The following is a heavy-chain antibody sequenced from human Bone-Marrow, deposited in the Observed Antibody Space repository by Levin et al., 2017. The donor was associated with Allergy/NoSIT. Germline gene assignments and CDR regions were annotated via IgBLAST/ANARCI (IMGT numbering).Heavy chain of an antibody. D-gene: IGHD6-19*01. CDR3: AKDRGTSGWFVDN. J-gene: IGHJ4*02. Sequence: PGGSLRLSCAASGFTFSSYAMHWVRQAPGKGLEWVAVISYDGNNKYYGDSVKGRFTISRDNSKNTLYLQMNSLRAEDTAVYYCAKDRGTSGWFVDNWGQGTLVTVSS. CDR1: GFTFSSYA. CDR2: ISYDGNNK. V-gene: IGHV3-30*18.